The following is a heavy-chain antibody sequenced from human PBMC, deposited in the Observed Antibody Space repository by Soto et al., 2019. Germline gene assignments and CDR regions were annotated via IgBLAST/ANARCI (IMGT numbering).Heavy chain of an antibody. J-gene: IGHJ4*02. D-gene: IGHD1-1*01. CDR1: GFTFSSYA. Sequence: GGSLRLSCAASGFTFSSYAMHWVRQAPGKGLEWVAVISYDGSNKYYADSVKGRFTISRDNSKNTLYLQMNSLRAEDTAVYYCASDGNHNPFDYWGQGTLVTVSS. CDR3: ASDGNHNPFDY. V-gene: IGHV3-30-3*01. CDR2: ISYDGSNK.